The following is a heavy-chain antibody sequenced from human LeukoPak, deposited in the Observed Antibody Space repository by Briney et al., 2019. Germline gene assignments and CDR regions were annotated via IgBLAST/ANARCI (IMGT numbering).Heavy chain of an antibody. CDR2: INHSGST. CDR3: AVSMLGTYGGYGYY. V-gene: IGHV4-34*01. CDR1: GGSFSGYY. Sequence: PSETLSLTCAVYGGSFSGYYRSWIRQPPGKGLEWIGEINHSGSTNYNPSLKSRVTISVDTSKNQFSLKLSSVTAADTAVYYCAVSMLGTYGGYGYYWGQGTLVTVSS. J-gene: IGHJ4*02. D-gene: IGHD5-12*01.